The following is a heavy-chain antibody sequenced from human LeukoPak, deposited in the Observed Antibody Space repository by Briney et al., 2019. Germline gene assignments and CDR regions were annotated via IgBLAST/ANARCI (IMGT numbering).Heavy chain of an antibody. D-gene: IGHD5-18*01. J-gene: IGHJ4*02. CDR1: GYTFTSYG. CDR3: ARGGREWIQLWSPYDY. V-gene: IGHV1-18*01. CDR2: ISAYNGNT. Sequence: ASVKVSCKASGYTFTSYGISWVRQAPGQGLEWMGWISAYNGNTNYAQKLQGRVTMTTDTSTSTAYMELRSLRSEDTAVYYCARGGREWIQLWSPYDYWGQGTLVTVSS.